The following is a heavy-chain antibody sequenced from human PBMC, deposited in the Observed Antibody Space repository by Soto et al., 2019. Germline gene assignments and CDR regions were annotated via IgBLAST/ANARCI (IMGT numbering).Heavy chain of an antibody. V-gene: IGHV3-33*01. Sequence: QVQLVESGGGVVQPGRSLRLSCAASGFTFSSYGMHWVRQAPGKGLEWVAVLWYDGSNKYYADCVKGRFTISRDNSKNTLYLQMNSLRAEETAVYYCARDLDTAMVHWGQGTMVTVTS. J-gene: IGHJ4*02. CDR2: LWYDGSNK. CDR1: GFTFSSYG. CDR3: ARDLDTAMVH. D-gene: IGHD5-18*01.